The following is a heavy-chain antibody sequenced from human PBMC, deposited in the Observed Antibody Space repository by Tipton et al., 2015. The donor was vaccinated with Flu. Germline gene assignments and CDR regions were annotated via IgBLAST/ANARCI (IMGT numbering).Heavy chain of an antibody. CDR2: IHTSGST. CDR1: GGSISGYY. J-gene: IGHJ2*01. V-gene: IGHV4-4*07. D-gene: IGHD1-26*01. CDR3: ARDPDSGAGYYLAL. Sequence: LRLSCTVSGGSISGYYWTWIRLPAGKGLEWIGRIHTSGSTGYNPSLKSRVTMSVDASKNQFSLQLNSVTAADTAVYYCARDPDSGAGYYLALGGRGTLVTVSS.